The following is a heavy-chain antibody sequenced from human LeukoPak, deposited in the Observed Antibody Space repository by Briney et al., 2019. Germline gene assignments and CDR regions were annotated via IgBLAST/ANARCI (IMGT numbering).Heavy chain of an antibody. V-gene: IGHV1-24*01. CDR3: ATEVVGYGDVHYFDS. J-gene: IGHJ4*02. D-gene: IGHD4-17*01. CDR2: FDPADGEP. Sequence: ASVTVSCRFSVYTHTEVSMHWVRQAPGKGLEWMGGFDPADGEPIYAQKFQGRVNMSEDTSTDTAYMDLSRLRSEDTAVYYCATEVVGYGDVHYFDSWGQGTLVTVSS. CDR1: VYTHTEVS.